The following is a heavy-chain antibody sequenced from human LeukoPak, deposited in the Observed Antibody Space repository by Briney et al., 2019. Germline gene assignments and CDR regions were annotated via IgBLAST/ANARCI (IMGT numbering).Heavy chain of an antibody. CDR1: GGSISGYH. J-gene: IGHJ5*02. CDR2: IYYSGST. V-gene: IGHV4-59*08. D-gene: IGHD2-2*01. CDR3: ARLRDCSDTSCYWFDP. Sequence: PSETLSLTCNVSGGSISGYHWSWIRQPPGKGLEWIGYIYYSGSTNYNPSLKSRVTISVDTSKNQFSLKLYSVTAADTAVYYCARLRDCSDTSCYWFDPWGQGTLVTVSS.